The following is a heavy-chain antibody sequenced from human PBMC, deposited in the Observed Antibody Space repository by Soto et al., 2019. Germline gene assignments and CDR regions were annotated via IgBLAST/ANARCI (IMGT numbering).Heavy chain of an antibody. CDR1: GGYIYSAEHH. J-gene: IGHJ6*02. Sequence: SETLYLTSTVSGGYIYSAEHHWTWLRQSPGRGLEWIGAIYYSASTYYNPSLVSRVRISIDTSKNQFSLELTSVTAADTAVYYCARDSRTPSGGMDVWGQGTTVTVSS. CDR2: IYYSAST. V-gene: IGHV4-30-4*01. CDR3: ARDSRTPSGGMDV.